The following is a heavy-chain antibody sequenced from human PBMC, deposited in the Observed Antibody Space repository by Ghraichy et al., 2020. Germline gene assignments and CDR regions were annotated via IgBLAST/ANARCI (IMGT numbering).Heavy chain of an antibody. D-gene: IGHD6-6*01. CDR3: ARGARLFDY. CDR1: GGSVSSGSYY. V-gene: IGHV4-61*01. J-gene: IGHJ4*02. Sequence: SETLSLTCTVSGGSVSSGSYYWSWIRQPPGKGLEWIGYIYYSGSTNYNPSLKSRVTISVDTSKNQFSLKLSSVTAADTAVYYCARGARLFDYWGQGTLVTVSS. CDR2: IYYSGST.